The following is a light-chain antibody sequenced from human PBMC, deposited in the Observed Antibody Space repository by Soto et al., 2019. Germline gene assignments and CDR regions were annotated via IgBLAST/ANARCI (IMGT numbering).Light chain of an antibody. J-gene: IGKJ1*01. CDR2: DAS. V-gene: IGKV1-5*01. Sequence: DIQLTQSPSTLSASVGDRVAITCRASQRIDRYLAWYQQKPGKAPKLLVYDASTLEGGVPSRFSGSGSATEFILTISSLQPDDFATYYCQQYKDDACTFGKGTKLDIK. CDR3: QQYKDDACT. CDR1: QRIDRY.